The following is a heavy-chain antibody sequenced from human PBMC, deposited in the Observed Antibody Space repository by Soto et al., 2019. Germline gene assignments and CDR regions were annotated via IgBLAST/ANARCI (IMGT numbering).Heavy chain of an antibody. CDR3: ARNMDYYYGRGSGNGHGV. CDR2: INPKFGDT. CDR1: GYTFTAYS. J-gene: IGHJ6*02. Sequence: QVQLVQSGAEVKEPGDSVRVSCEASGYTFTAYSIHWVRRAPGQGLEWMGWINPKFGDTTYAQDFQGRVSMTRDMSISTVYMELSRLTSDDTAIYYCARNMDYYYGRGSGNGHGVWGQGTTVTVFS. D-gene: IGHD3-10*02. V-gene: IGHV1-2*02.